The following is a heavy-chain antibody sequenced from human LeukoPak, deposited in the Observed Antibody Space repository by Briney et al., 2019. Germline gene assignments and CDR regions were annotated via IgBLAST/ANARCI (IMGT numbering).Heavy chain of an antibody. V-gene: IGHV3-30*18. CDR2: ISYDGSNK. CDR1: GFTFSSYG. J-gene: IGHJ6*02. CDR3: AKDRTPGYYYYGMDV. Sequence: GGSLRLSCAASGFTFSSYGMHWVRQAPGKGLEWVAVISYDGSNKYYADSVKGRFTISRDNSKNTLYLQMNSLRAEDTAVYYCAKDRTPGYYYYGMDVWGQGTTVTVSS.